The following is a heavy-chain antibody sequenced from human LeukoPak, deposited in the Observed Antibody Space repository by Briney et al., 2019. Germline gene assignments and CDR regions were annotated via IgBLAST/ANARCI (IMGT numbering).Heavy chain of an antibody. Sequence: AASVKVSCKASGYTFNSSYMHWVRQAPGQGLEWMGIINPSDDSTRYAQKFQGRVTMTKDTSTNTVYMHLSSLSSDDTAVYYCARTGSYYVPFDYWGQGTLVTVSS. V-gene: IGHV1-46*02. CDR3: ARTGSYYVPFDY. CDR1: GYTFNSSY. D-gene: IGHD1-26*01. CDR2: INPSDDST. J-gene: IGHJ4*02.